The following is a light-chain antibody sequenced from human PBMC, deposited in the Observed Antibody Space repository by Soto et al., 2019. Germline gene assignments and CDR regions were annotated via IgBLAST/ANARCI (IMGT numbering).Light chain of an antibody. CDR3: NSYAGSNNWV. Sequence: QSVLTQPPSASGSPGQSVTISCTGTSGDIGTFNYVSWYQQRPGEAPKLMIYEVTKRPSGVPDRFSGSKSDNTASLTVSGLQAEDEADYYCNSYAGSNNWVFGGGTKLTVL. CDR2: EVT. V-gene: IGLV2-8*01. J-gene: IGLJ3*02. CDR1: SGDIGTFNY.